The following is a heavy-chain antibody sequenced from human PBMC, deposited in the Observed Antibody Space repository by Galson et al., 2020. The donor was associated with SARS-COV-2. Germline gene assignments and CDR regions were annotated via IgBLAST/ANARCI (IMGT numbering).Heavy chain of an antibody. CDR2: IYNSGST. Sequence: SETLSITCTVSGGSVSSYSWSWIRQPPGKGLEWVGCIYNSGSTNYNPSLKSRVTMSVDMSKNQFSLKLTSVTAADTAVYYCARSGRAPVTYATARPAFDYRGQGTLVTVSS. D-gene: IGHD4-4*01. V-gene: IGHV4-59*08. CDR1: GGSVSSYS. J-gene: IGHJ4*02. CDR3: ARSGRAPVTYATARPAFDY.